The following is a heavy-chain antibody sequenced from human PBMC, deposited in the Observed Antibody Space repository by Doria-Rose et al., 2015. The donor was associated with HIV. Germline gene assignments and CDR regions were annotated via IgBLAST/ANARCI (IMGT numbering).Heavy chain of an antibody. Sequence: QVTLKESGPVLVKPTETLTLTCTVSGVSLSSPGMGVSWIRQPPAKALEWLANTFSDDERSYRTSLKSRLTISRGTSKSQVVLTMTDMDPVDTATYYCARIKSSRWYHKYYFDFWGQGTLVIVSA. J-gene: IGHJ4*02. V-gene: IGHV2-26*01. CDR3: ARIKSSRWYHKYYFDF. CDR1: GVSLSSPGMG. CDR2: TFSDDER. D-gene: IGHD6-13*01.